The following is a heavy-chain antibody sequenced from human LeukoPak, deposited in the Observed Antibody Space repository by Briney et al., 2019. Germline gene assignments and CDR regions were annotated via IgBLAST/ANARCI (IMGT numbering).Heavy chain of an antibody. Sequence: SETLSLTCTVAGGSTSSGGYYWSWIRQHPGKGLEWIGYINYNGVTYYNPSLKSRLTISVVDTSKNQFSLRLNSVTVADTAVYYCARSYYVWVNYRPSPDYWGQGTLVTVSS. CDR1: GGSTSSGGYY. CDR2: INYNGVT. V-gene: IGHV4-31*03. D-gene: IGHD3-16*02. J-gene: IGHJ4*02. CDR3: ARSYYVWVNYRPSPDY.